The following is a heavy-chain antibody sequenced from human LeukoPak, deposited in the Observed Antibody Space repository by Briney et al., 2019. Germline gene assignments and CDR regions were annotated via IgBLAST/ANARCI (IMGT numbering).Heavy chain of an antibody. J-gene: IGHJ5*02. CDR2: INPNSGGT. CDR3: ARDRRGRYCSSISCYLGCFDP. V-gene: IGHV1-2*02. D-gene: IGHD2-2*01. CDR1: GYTFTGYY. Sequence: EASVKVSCKASGYTFTGYYMHWVRQAPGQGLEWMGWINPNSGGTNYAQKFQGRVTMTRDTSISTAYMELSSLRSDDTAVYYCARDRRGRYCSSISCYLGCFDPWGQGTLVTVSS.